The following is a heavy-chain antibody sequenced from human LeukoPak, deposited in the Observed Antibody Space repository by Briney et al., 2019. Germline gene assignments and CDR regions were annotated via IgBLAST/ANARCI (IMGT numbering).Heavy chain of an antibody. CDR1: GFTFSGSA. J-gene: IGHJ6*03. CDR2: IRSKANSYAT. Sequence: GSLKLSCAASGFTFSGSAMHWVRQAPGKGLEWVGRIRSKANSYATAYAASVKGRFTISRDDSKNTAYLQMNSLKTEDTAVYYCTRHPDFWSGYYQPEDYMDVWGKGTTVTVSS. D-gene: IGHD3-3*01. V-gene: IGHV3-73*01. CDR3: TRHPDFWSGYYQPEDYMDV.